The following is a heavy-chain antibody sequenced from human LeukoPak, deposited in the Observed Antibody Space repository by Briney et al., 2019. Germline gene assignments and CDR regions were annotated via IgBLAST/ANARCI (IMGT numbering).Heavy chain of an antibody. CDR1: EYTFSVYH. CDR2: INPNSGGT. Sequence: ASVKVSCKASEYTFSVYHIHWVRQAPGQGLEWMGWINPNSGGTNYVQVFQGRVTMTRDTSISTAYMELSRLRSDDTAVYYCARVFSSSWFDAFDIWGQGTMVTVSS. CDR3: ARVFSSSWFDAFDI. D-gene: IGHD6-13*01. J-gene: IGHJ3*02. V-gene: IGHV1-2*02.